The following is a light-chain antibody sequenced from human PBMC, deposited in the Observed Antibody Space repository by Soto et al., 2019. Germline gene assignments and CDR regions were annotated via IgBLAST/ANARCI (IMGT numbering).Light chain of an antibody. CDR2: AAF. CDR1: QDIRND. J-gene: IGKJ1*01. Sequence: AIQVTQSPSSLSASGGDRFTITCRASQDIRNDLAWYQQKPGQAPNLLIFAAFKLQSGVPSRFSGGGSGTHFTLTISSLQPDDFASYFCLQYYNFSWTFGPGTMVDIK. V-gene: IGKV1-6*01. CDR3: LQYYNFSWT.